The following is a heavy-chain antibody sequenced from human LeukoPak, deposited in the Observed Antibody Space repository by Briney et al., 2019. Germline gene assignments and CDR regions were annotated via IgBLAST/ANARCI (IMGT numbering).Heavy chain of an antibody. D-gene: IGHD4-17*01. J-gene: IGHJ3*02. CDR2: IYPADSDT. CDR3: ARHRGGDYGLDAFDI. V-gene: IGHV5-51*01. Sequence: GESLKISCKGSGYSFTNYWIGWVRQMPGKGLEWMGIIYPADSDTRYSPSFQGQVTISADKSISTAYLQWSSLKASDTAMYYCARHRGGDYGLDAFDIWGQGTMVNVSS. CDR1: GYSFTNYW.